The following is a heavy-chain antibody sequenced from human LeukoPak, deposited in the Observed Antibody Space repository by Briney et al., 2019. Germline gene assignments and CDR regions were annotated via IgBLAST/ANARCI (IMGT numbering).Heavy chain of an antibody. D-gene: IGHD5-24*01. CDR3: ARRGETATIDY. V-gene: IGHV5-51*01. CDR2: IYPGDSDT. J-gene: IGHJ4*02. CDR1: GYSFPNYW. Sequence: GESLKISRKSSGYSFPNYWIGWVRQMPGKGLEWMGIIYPGDSDTRYSPSFQGQVTISADKSISTAYLQWSSLKASDTAMYYCARRGETATIDYWGQGTLVTVSS.